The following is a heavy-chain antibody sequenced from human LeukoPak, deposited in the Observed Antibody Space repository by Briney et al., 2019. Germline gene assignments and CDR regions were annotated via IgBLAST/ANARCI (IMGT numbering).Heavy chain of an antibody. Sequence: GASVNVSSTASGYTFTSYGISWGRQAPGQGREWMGWISAYNGNTNYAQKLQGRVTMNTDTSTSTAYMELRSLRSDDTAVYYCARPNYSGYASGGNWFDPWGQGTLVTVSS. J-gene: IGHJ5*02. V-gene: IGHV1-18*01. D-gene: IGHD5-12*01. CDR3: ARPNYSGYASGGNWFDP. CDR1: GYTFTSYG. CDR2: ISAYNGNT.